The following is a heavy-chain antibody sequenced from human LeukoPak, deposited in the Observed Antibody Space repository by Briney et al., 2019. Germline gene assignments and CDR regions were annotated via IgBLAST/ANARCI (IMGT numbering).Heavy chain of an antibody. CDR1: GASISSGDYY. Sequence: NPSETLSLTCNVSGASISSGDYYWSWIRQPPGKGLEWIGYISKSGGTYYNPSVSRRLTISRDTSKNQFSVRLSSVTAADTAVYYCARGGDIASSVGSHFDYWGQGSLVTVSS. D-gene: IGHD5/OR15-5a*01. J-gene: IGHJ4*02. CDR2: ISKSGGT. V-gene: IGHV4-30-4*01. CDR3: ARGGDIASSVGSHFDY.